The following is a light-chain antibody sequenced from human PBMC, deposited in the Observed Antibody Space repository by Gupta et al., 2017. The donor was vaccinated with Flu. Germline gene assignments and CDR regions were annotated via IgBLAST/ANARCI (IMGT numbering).Light chain of an antibody. Sequence: QSVLTQPPSVSGAPGQRVTIPCTGSGSNIGAGYDVHWYQQLPGTAPKLLIYGNSNRPSGVPDRFSGSKSGNSASLAITGLQAEDEADYYCQSYDSSLSGWDYVSGTGTKVTVL. J-gene: IGLJ1*01. CDR1: GSNIGAGYD. CDR2: GNS. CDR3: QSYDSSLSGWDYV. V-gene: IGLV1-40*01.